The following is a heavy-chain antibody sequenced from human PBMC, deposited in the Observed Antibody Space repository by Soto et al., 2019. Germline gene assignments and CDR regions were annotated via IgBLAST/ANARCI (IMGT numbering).Heavy chain of an antibody. CDR1: GYTFTSYG. J-gene: IGHJ6*02. CDR3: ARYGFHSRSPPRGGMDV. D-gene: IGHD6-6*01. Sequence: QVQLVQSGAEVKKPGASVKVSCKASGYTFTSYGISWVRQAPGQGLEWMGWISAYNGNTNYAQKLQGRVTMTTDTPTSTAYMELRSLRSDDTAVYYCARYGFHSRSPPRGGMDVWGQGTTVTVSS. V-gene: IGHV1-18*01. CDR2: ISAYNGNT.